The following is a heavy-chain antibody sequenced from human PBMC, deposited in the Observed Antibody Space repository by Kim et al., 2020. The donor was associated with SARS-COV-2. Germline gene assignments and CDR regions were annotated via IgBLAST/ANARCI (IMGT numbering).Heavy chain of an antibody. CDR3: AKVYYGDYWYFDL. Sequence: GGSLRLSCAASGFTFRNYAMSWVRQAPGKGLEWVSAIRDGGGSTYYTDSVKGRFTISRDNSKNMLYLQMNSLRAEDTAVYYCAKVYYGDYWYFDLWGRG. V-gene: IGHV3-23*01. J-gene: IGHJ2*01. CDR2: IRDGGGST. D-gene: IGHD4-17*01. CDR1: GFTFRNYA.